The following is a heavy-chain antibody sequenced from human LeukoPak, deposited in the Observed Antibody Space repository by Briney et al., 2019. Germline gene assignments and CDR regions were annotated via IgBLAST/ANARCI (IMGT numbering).Heavy chain of an antibody. CDR1: GFTFSSYA. J-gene: IGHJ4*02. CDR2: ISGSGGST. V-gene: IGHV3-23*01. CDR3: ALNYYDSSGYYYPFDY. Sequence: GGSLRLSCAASGFTFSSYAMSWVRQAPGKGLEWVSAISGSGGSTYYADSVKGRFTISRDNSKNTLYLQMNSLRAEDTAVYYCALNYYDSSGYYYPFDYWGQGTLVTVSS. D-gene: IGHD3-22*01.